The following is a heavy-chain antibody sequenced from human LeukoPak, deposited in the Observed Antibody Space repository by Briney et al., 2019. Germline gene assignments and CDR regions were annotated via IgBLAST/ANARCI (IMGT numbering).Heavy chain of an antibody. J-gene: IGHJ4*02. CDR3: ARRITIFGVVFDY. CDR1: GGSFSSSNYY. V-gene: IGHV4-39*01. D-gene: IGHD3-3*01. CDR2: IHYSGST. Sequence: PSETLSLTCTVSGGSFSSSNYYWGCIRPPPGQGLEWIGSIHYSGSTDYSPSLNTRVTISVDTSKNQFSLKLSSVTAADTAVYYCARRITIFGVVFDYWGQGTLVTVSS.